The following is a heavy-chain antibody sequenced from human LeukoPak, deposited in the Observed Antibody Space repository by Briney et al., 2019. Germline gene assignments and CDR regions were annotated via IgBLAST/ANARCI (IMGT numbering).Heavy chain of an antibody. CDR2: INHSGST. V-gene: IGHV4-34*01. Sequence: SETLSLTCAVYGGSFSGYYWSWIRQPPGKGLEWIGEINHSGSTNYNPSLKSRVTISVDTSKNQFSLKLSSVTAADTAMYYCAMRIDPFDYWGQGTLVTVSS. D-gene: IGHD3-3*02. CDR3: AMRIDPFDY. CDR1: GGSFSGYY. J-gene: IGHJ4*02.